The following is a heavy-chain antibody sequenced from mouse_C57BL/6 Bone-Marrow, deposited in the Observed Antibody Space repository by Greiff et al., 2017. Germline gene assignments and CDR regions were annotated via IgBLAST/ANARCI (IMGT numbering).Heavy chain of an antibody. Sequence: EVQLQQSGAELVRPGASVKLSCTASGFNIKDDYMHWVKQRPEQGLEWIGWIDPENGDTEYASKFQGKATITADTSSNTAYLQLSSLTSEDTAVYYCTTDTTVVPDYWGQGTTLTVSS. D-gene: IGHD1-1*01. V-gene: IGHV14-4*01. J-gene: IGHJ2*01. CDR3: TTDTTVVPDY. CDR2: IDPENGDT. CDR1: GFNIKDDY.